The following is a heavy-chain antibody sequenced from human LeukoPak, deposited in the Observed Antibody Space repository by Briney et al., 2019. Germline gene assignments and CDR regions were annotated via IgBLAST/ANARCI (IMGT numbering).Heavy chain of an antibody. D-gene: IGHD2-21*02. CDR3: ARDPRGYCDGNGCYYGMDV. V-gene: IGHV3-48*03. J-gene: IGHJ6*02. Sequence: GGSLRLSCAASGFTFRSYEMNWVRQAPGKGLEWVSYISVSGSTIYYADSVKGRFTISRDNAKNSLYLQMSSLRADDTALYYCARDPRGYCDGNGCYYGMDVWGQGTTVTVSS. CDR2: ISVSGSTI. CDR1: GFTFRSYE.